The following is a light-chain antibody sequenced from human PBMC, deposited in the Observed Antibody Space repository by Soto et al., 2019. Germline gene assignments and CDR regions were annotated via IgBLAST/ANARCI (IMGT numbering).Light chain of an antibody. CDR2: DAS. CDR1: QSVSSY. Sequence: EIVLTQSPATLSLSPGERATLSCRASQSVSSYLAWYQQKPGQAPRLLIYDASNRATGIPARFSGSGSGTDFTLTISSLEPEDFAVYYCQQRRHWPPPGTFGKGTRLEIK. J-gene: IGKJ5*01. V-gene: IGKV3-11*01. CDR3: QQRRHWPPPGT.